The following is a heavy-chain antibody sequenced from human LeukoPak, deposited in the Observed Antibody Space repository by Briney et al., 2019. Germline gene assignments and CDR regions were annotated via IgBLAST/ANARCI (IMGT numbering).Heavy chain of an antibody. J-gene: IGHJ6*03. CDR2: INPNSGGT. CDR1: GYTFTSYA. V-gene: IGHV1-2*02. D-gene: IGHD6-19*01. Sequence: ASVKVSCKASGYTFTSYAMNWVRQAPGQGLEWMGWINPNSGGTNYAQKFQGRVTMTRDTSISTAYMELSRLRSDDTAVYYCARDLADRAVAPYYYYYMDVWGKGTTVTVSS. CDR3: ARDLADRAVAPYYYYYMDV.